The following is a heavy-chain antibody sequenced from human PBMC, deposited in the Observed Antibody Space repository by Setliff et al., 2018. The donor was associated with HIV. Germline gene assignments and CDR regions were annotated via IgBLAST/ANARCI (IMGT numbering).Heavy chain of an antibody. CDR2: ISSSYNST. CDR3: AFGGGWLHDY. V-gene: IGHV3-21*01. Sequence: GGSLRLSCAASGFNFSTHTMNWIRQAPGKGLEWVSSISSSYNSTNYADSVKGRFTISSDKAKNTVYLQMNSLRAEDTAVYYCAFGGGWLHDYWGQGTLVTVSS. CDR1: GFNFSTHT. J-gene: IGHJ4*02. D-gene: IGHD3-10*01.